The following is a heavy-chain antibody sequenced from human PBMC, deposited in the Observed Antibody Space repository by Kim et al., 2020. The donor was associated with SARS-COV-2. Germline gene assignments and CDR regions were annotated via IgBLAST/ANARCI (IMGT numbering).Heavy chain of an antibody. J-gene: IGHJ6*01. D-gene: IGHD6-13*01. CDR2: IYYSGST. Sequence: SETLSLTCTVSGGSISSSNSYWGWIRQPPGKGLEWIGSIYYSGSTYYNPSLKSRVTISVDTSKNQFSLKMNAVTAADTAVYYCARGASSSWYTSFSYYY. CDR1: GGSISSSNSY. CDR3: ARGASSSWYTSFSYYY. V-gene: IGHV4-39*07.